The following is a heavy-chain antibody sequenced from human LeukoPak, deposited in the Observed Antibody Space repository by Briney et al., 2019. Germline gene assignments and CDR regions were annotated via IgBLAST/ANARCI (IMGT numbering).Heavy chain of an antibody. J-gene: IGHJ4*02. V-gene: IGHV4-4*02. CDR2: IYQSGST. D-gene: IGHD3-10*01. CDR1: GASISSSYW. CDR3: STVRGVTTFYN. Sequence: SETLSLTCAVSGASISSSYWWSWVRQPPGKGLEWIGEIYQSGSTNYNPSLKSRVTISVDESQNPLSLNLSSVTAADTAVHYCSTVRGVTTFYNWGEGTLVTVSS.